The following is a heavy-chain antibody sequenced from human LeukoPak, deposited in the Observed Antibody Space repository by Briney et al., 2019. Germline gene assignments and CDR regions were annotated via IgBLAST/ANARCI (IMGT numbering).Heavy chain of an antibody. CDR1: GFTFSDYY. CDR3: ARDGDDGWYSSHFDY. Sequence: GGSLRLSCAASGFTFSDYYMSWIRQAPGKGLEWVSYISSSGSTIYYADSVKGRFTISRDNAKNSLYLQMNSLRAEDTAVYYCARDGDDGWYSSHFDYWGQGTLVTVSS. CDR2: ISSSGSTI. D-gene: IGHD6-19*01. J-gene: IGHJ4*02. V-gene: IGHV3-11*01.